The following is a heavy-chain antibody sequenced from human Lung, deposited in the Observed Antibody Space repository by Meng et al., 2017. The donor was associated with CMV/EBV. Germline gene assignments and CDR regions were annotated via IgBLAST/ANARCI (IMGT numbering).Heavy chain of an antibody. CDR2: ISSNSSYI. CDR3: ARDRGYSYGYLDY. J-gene: IGHJ4*02. D-gene: IGHD5-18*01. CDR1: GFTFSSYS. Sequence: GESXKISCAASGFTFSSYSMNWVRQAPGKGLEWVSSISSNSSYIYYADSVKGQFTISRDNAKNSLYLQMNSLRAEDTAVYYCARDRGYSYGYLDYWGQGTLVTVSS. V-gene: IGHV3-21*01.